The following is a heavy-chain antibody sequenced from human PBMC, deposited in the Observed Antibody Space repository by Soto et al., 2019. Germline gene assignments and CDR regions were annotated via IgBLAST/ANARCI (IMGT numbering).Heavy chain of an antibody. CDR2: INAGSGNT. Sequence: ASVKVSCKASGYTFTSYAMHWVRQAPGQRLEWMGWINAGSGNTKYSQKFQGRVTITRDTSASTAYMELSSLRSEDTAVYYCARPHYSDSPGSYGGRIDTWGQGTLVTVSS. J-gene: IGHJ5*02. D-gene: IGHD3-22*01. CDR1: GYTFTSYA. V-gene: IGHV1-3*01. CDR3: ARPHYSDSPGSYGGRIDT.